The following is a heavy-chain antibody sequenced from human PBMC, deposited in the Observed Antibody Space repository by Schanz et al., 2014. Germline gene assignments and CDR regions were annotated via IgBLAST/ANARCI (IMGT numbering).Heavy chain of an antibody. CDR1: GFTFSSYA. CDR3: ARDGGRDGYNLAFDV. J-gene: IGHJ3*01. D-gene: IGHD5-12*01. Sequence: EVQLLESGGGLVQPGGSLRLSCAASGFTFSSYAMSWVRQAPGKGLEWVSSISNGGGYIYYADSVKGRFTISRDNAKNSVYLQMNSLRAEDTAVYFCARDGGRDGYNLAFDVWGQGTLVTVSS. CDR2: ISNGGGYI. V-gene: IGHV3-21*04.